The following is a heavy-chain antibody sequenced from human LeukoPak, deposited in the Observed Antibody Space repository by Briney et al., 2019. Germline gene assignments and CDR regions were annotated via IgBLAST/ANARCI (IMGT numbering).Heavy chain of an antibody. CDR2: IYTSGST. J-gene: IGHJ4*02. CDR1: GGSISRFY. CDR3: ARDRTEADIPPYYFDY. Sequence: PSETLSLTCTISGGSISRFYWSWIRQPAGKGLEWIGRIYTSGSTNYNPSLKSRVTMSIDTSRNQFSLKLNSVTAADTAVYYCARDRTEADIPPYYFDYWGQGTLVTVSS. V-gene: IGHV4-4*07. D-gene: IGHD3-9*01.